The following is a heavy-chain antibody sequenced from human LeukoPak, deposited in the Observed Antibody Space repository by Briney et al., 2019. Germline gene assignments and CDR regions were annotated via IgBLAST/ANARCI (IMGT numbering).Heavy chain of an antibody. J-gene: IGHJ4*02. V-gene: IGHV3-9*01. D-gene: IGHD6-6*01. CDR1: GFTFDDYA. CDR3: AKDLLHSSSSYFDY. CDR2: ISWNSGSI. Sequence: PGRSLRLSCAASGFTFDDYAMHWVRQAPGKGLEWVSGISWNSGSIGYADSVKGRFTISRDNSKNTLYLQMNSLRAEDTAVYYCAKDLLHSSSSYFDYRGQGTLVTVSS.